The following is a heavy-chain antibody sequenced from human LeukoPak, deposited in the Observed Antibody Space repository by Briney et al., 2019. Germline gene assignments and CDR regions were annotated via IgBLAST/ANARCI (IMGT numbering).Heavy chain of an antibody. CDR2: ISSDGRYK. CDR1: GFTFSGYT. CDR3: ASSGSYYRNFDY. J-gene: IGHJ4*02. Sequence: GGSLRLSCAASGFTFSGYTMHWVRQAPGKGLEWVAFISSDGRYKSHADSVKGRCTISRDNSKNTLYLQMNSLRAEDTALYYCASSGSYYRNFDYWGQGTLVTVSS. V-gene: IGHV3-30*04. D-gene: IGHD3-10*01.